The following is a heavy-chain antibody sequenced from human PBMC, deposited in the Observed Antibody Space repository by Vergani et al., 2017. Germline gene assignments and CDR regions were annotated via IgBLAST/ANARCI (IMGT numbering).Heavy chain of an antibody. Sequence: QVQLVQSGAEVKKPGASVKVSCKASGYTFTSYAMHWVRQAPGQRLEWMGWSNAGNGNTKYSQEFQGRVTITRDTSASTAYMELSSLRSEDMAVYYCARGRQWRLTEYLYGMDVWGQGTTVTVSS. V-gene: IGHV1-3*02. J-gene: IGHJ6*02. CDR3: ARGRQWRLTEYLYGMDV. CDR2: SNAGNGNT. D-gene: IGHD6-19*01. CDR1: GYTFTSYA.